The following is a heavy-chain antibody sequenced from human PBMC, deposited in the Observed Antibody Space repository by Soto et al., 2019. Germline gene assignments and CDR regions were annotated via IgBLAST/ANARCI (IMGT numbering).Heavy chain of an antibody. D-gene: IGHD6-19*01. J-gene: IGHJ4*02. CDR1: GFTFSGYA. CDR2: ISNSGDSK. CDR3: ANDRTGWYCLDY. Sequence: GGSLRLSCAASGFTFSGYAMSWVRQAPGKGLEWVSDISNSGDSKYYADSVKGRFTISRDNSKNTLYLQMNSLRAEDTAVYSWANDRTGWYCLDYWGQGTLVTVSS. V-gene: IGHV3-23*01.